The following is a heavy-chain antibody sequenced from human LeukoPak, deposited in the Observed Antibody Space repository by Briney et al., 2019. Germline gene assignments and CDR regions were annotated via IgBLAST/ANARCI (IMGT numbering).Heavy chain of an antibody. CDR1: GFTFSTYS. CDR2: ISSSGSYT. CDR3: ARDRRPTITIFGVPRDAFDI. J-gene: IGHJ3*02. Sequence: GGSLRLSCAASGFTFSTYSMNWVRQAPGKGLEWVSSISSSGSYTYYADSVKGRFTISRDNAMKSLYLQMNSLRAEDTAVYYCARDRRPTITIFGVPRDAFDIWGQGTMVTVSS. D-gene: IGHD3-3*01. V-gene: IGHV3-21*01.